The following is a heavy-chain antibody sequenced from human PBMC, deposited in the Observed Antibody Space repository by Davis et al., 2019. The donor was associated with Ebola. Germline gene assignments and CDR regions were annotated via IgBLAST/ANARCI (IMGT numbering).Heavy chain of an antibody. Sequence: MPGGSLRLSCAASGFTFSSYSMNWVRQAPGKGLEWIGEINHSGSTNYNPSLKSRVTISVDTSKNQFSLKLSSVTAADTAVYYCATRTIAARPRDYWGQGTLVTVSS. J-gene: IGHJ4*02. V-gene: IGHV4-34*08. CDR2: INHSGST. CDR3: ATRTIAARPRDY. D-gene: IGHD6-6*01. CDR1: GFTFSSYS.